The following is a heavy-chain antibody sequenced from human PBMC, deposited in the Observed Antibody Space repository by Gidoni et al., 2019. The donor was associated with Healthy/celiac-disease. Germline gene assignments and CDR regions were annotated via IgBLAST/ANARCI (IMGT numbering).Heavy chain of an antibody. D-gene: IGHD6-13*01. CDR3: AKDNAYSSPGYYFDY. J-gene: IGHJ4*02. V-gene: IGHV3-9*01. CDR1: GFTFDDYA. Sequence: EVQLVESGGGLVQPGRSLRLSCAASGFTFDDYAMHWVRQAPGKGLEWVSGISWNSGSIGYADSVKGRFTISRDNAKNSLYLQMNSLRAEDTALYYCAKDNAYSSPGYYFDYWGQGTLVTVSS. CDR2: ISWNSGSI.